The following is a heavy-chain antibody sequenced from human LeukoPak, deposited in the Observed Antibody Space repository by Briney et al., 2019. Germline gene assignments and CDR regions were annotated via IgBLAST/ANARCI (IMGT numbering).Heavy chain of an antibody. V-gene: IGHV1-2*02. CDR1: GYTFTDYY. D-gene: IGHD6-19*01. Sequence: ASVKVSCKASGYTFTDYYIHWVRQAPGQGLEWMGWNNSNSGDTNYAQQFQGRVAMTRDKSITTAYMELNWERSDDTAGYYCARGPRITMDGPSDYWGQGTLVTVSS. CDR2: NNSNSGDT. CDR3: ARGPRITMDGPSDY. J-gene: IGHJ4*02.